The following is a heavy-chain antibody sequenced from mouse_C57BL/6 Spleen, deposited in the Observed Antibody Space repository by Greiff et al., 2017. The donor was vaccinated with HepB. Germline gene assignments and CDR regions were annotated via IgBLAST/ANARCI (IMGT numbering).Heavy chain of an antibody. CDR3: ARNLYDYDDGYYFDY. Sequence: VKLQESGPGLVQPSQRLSITCTVSGFSLTSYGVHWVRQSPGKGLEWLGGIWSGGSTDYNAAFISRLSISKDNSKSQVFFKMNSLQADDTAIYYCARNLYDYDDGYYFDYWGQGTTLTVSS. D-gene: IGHD2-4*01. V-gene: IGHV2-2*01. CDR1: GFSLTSYG. J-gene: IGHJ2*01. CDR2: IWSGGST.